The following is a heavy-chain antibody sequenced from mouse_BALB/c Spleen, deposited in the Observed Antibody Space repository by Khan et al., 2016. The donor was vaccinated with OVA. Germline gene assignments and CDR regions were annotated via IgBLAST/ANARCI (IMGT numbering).Heavy chain of an antibody. CDR1: GFNIKDYY. CDR2: IDPENGNT. Sequence: EVQLQESGAELVRPGALVKLSCKASGFNIKDYYMHWVKQRPEQGLEWIGWIDPENGNTIYDPKFQGKASITADTSSNTAYLQLSRLTSEDTAVYDCAVRGRYYYAVDYWGQGTSVTVSS. D-gene: IGHD1-1*01. V-gene: IGHV14-1*02. CDR3: AVRGRYYYAVDY. J-gene: IGHJ4*01.